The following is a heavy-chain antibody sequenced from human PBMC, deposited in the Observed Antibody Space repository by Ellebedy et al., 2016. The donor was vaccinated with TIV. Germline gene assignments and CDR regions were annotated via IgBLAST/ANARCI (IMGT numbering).Heavy chain of an antibody. Sequence: AASVKVSCKASGYSFTTFYMHWLRQAPGQGLEWVGIINPSGGTTNYAQKFLGRVTMTRDTSTSTVYMELSSLRYEDTAVYYCARSGYASATYYKHWGQGTLVTVSS. CDR3: ARSGYASATYYKH. CDR2: INPSGGTT. V-gene: IGHV1-46*01. J-gene: IGHJ1*01. D-gene: IGHD3-10*01. CDR1: GYSFTTFY.